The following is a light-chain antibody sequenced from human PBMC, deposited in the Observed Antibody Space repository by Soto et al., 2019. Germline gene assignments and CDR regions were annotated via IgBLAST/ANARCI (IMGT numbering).Light chain of an antibody. CDR1: QTLSSNF. CDR3: QQFGSAPRT. J-gene: IGKJ1*01. CDR2: GAA. Sequence: EIVLTQSPGTLSLPPGERVTLSCRASQTLSSNFLAWYQQRPGQAPSLLIYGAANRATGVPDRFSGGGSGTDFTLTISRLEPEDFAVYYCQQFGSAPRTFGQGTKVEIK. V-gene: IGKV3-20*01.